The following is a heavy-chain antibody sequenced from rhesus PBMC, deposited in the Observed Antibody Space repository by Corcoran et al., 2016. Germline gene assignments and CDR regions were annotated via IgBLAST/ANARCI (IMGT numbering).Heavy chain of an antibody. V-gene: IGHV4-169*02. J-gene: IGHJ4*01. Sequence: QLQLQESGPGLVKPSETLSVTCAVSGGAISSSYWSWIRQAPGKGREGIGYIEGSGSRTNHTPALKRRVTLSGATPRTQLSLRLSPVTAAAPAGYAGARDDSGSFDYWGPGGLFPSSS. CDR2: IEGSGSRT. CDR1: GGAISSSY. D-gene: IGHD6-25*01. CDR3: ARDDSGSFDY.